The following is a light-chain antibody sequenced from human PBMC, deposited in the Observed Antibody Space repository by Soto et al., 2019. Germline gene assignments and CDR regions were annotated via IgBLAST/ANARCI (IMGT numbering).Light chain of an antibody. V-gene: IGKV3-20*01. CDR3: QQFSSYPLT. J-gene: IGKJ4*01. CDR2: DAS. Sequence: EIVLTQSPGTLSLSPGERATLSCRASQTVRNNYLAWYQQKPGQAPRLLLYDASSRAAGIPDRFSGGGSGTDFTLTISRLEPEDFAVYYCQQFSSYPLTFGGGTKV. CDR1: QTVRNNY.